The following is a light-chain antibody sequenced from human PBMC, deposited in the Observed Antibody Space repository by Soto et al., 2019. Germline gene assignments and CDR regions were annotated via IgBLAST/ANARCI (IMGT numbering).Light chain of an antibody. J-gene: IGKJ5*01. CDR1: QSVSSSY. CDR3: QQYYSTSIT. Sequence: EIVLTQSPGTLSLSPGERATLSCRASQSVSSSYLAWYQQKPGQAPRLLIYGASSRATATPDRFRGSGSGTDFTLTINRLEPEDVAVYYCQQYYSTSITFGQGTRLEIK. V-gene: IGKV3-20*01. CDR2: GAS.